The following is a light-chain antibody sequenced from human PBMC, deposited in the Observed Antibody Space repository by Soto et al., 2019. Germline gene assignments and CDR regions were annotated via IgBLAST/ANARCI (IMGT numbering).Light chain of an antibody. Sequence: DIQLTQSPSFLSSSVGDRVTITCRASQDVSRYLAWYQQKPGKAPNLLIYAASTLRSGVPSRFSGSGSETEFTLTISGLQPEDFANDYCQQLNSYVFAFGPETKVDIK. CDR2: AAS. V-gene: IGKV1-9*01. J-gene: IGKJ3*01. CDR3: QQLNSYVFA. CDR1: QDVSRY.